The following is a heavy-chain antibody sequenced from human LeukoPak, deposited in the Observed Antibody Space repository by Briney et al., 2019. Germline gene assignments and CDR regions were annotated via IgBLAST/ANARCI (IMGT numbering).Heavy chain of an antibody. CDR2: MNPNSGNT. V-gene: IGHV1-8*01. CDR3: ARGVRGLRLGGYYYYYMDV. Sequence: ASVKVSCKASGYTFTSYDINWVRQATGQGLEWMGWMNPNSGNTGYAQKFQGRVTMTRNTSISTAYMELSSLRSEDTAVYYCARGVRGLRLGGYYYYYMDVWGKGTTVTISS. D-gene: IGHD5-12*01. CDR1: GYTFTSYD. J-gene: IGHJ6*03.